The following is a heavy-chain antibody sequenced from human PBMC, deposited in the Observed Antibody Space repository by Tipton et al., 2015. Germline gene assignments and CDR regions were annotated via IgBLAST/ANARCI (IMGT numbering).Heavy chain of an antibody. V-gene: IGHV3-9*01. CDR2: FSLDSDRI. J-gene: IGHJ6*02. CDR1: GFTFNNYA. D-gene: IGHD4/OR15-4a*01. CDR3: GKDLVPGGMDV. Sequence: RSLRLSCAVSGFTFNNYAMHWVRQVPGKGLEWVSGFSLDSDRIGYADSVKGRFTVSWDNAKNSLYLQMNTLRPEDTALYYCGKDLVPGGMDVWGQGTTVTVSS.